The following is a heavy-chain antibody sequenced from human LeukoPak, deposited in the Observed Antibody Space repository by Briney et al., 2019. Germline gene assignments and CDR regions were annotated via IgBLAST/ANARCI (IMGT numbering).Heavy chain of an antibody. CDR2: ISSSRSTI. Sequence: GGSLRLSXAASGFTFSSYSMNWVGQAPGKGLEWVSYISSSRSTIYYADSVKGRFTISRDNAKNSLYLQMNSLRAEDTAVYYCAKQGGYYYDSSGLGAFDIWGQGTMVTVSS. CDR3: AKQGGYYYDSSGLGAFDI. D-gene: IGHD3-22*01. CDR1: GFTFSSYS. J-gene: IGHJ3*02. V-gene: IGHV3-48*04.